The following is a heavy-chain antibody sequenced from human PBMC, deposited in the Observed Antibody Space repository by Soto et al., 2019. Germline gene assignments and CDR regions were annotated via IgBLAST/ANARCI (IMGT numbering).Heavy chain of an antibody. CDR3: ARDTYYDFWSGYYTPLLYYGMDV. D-gene: IGHD3-3*01. Sequence: GGSLRLSCAASGFTFSSYAMSWVRQAPGKGLEWVSAISGSGGSTYYADSVKGRFTISRDNAKNSLYLQMNSLRDEDTAVYYCARDTYYDFWSGYYTPLLYYGMDVWGQGTTVTVSS. V-gene: IGHV3-23*01. CDR1: GFTFSSYA. CDR2: ISGSGGST. J-gene: IGHJ6*02.